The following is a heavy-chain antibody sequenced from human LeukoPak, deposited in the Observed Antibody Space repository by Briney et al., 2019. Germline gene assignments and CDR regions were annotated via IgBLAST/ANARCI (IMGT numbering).Heavy chain of an antibody. CDR1: GFTVSTNY. CDR2: IYSRGRT. Sequence: GGSLRLSCAASGFTVSTNYMSWVRQAPGKGPDWVSVIYSRGRTYYADSVKGRFTIYRDNSKNTLYLQMNSLSDEDTALSYCARGGPEDAFDIWGQGTMVIVSS. V-gene: IGHV3-66*01. CDR3: ARGGPEDAFDI. J-gene: IGHJ3*02. D-gene: IGHD1-14*01.